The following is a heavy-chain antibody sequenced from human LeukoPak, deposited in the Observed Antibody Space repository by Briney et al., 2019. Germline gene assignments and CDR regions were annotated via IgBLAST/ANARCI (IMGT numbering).Heavy chain of an antibody. CDR1: GFSITRGYY. D-gene: IGHD3-16*01. Sequence: PSETLSLTCAVSGFSITRGYYWGWIRQPPGKGLEWIGTIYHSGITYYNSSLKSRVTISLDTSKNQFSLKLTSVTAADTAVYYCARVGVMSCPSYFENWGQGTLVTVSS. V-gene: IGHV4-38-2*01. CDR2: IYHSGIT. J-gene: IGHJ4*02. CDR3: ARVGVMSCPSYFEN.